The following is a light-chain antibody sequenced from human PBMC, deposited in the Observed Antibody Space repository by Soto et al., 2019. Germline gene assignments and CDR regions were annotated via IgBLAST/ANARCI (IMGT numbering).Light chain of an antibody. CDR1: GSNIGSNA. Sequence: QSVLTQPPSASGTHGQRVTFSCSGSGSNIGSNAVNWYQQLPGTAPKLLIYFNTQRPSGVPDRFSGSKSGTSASLAISGLQSEDEADYYCAAWDDSLTGLLIGGGTKLTVL. CDR3: AAWDDSLTGLL. CDR2: FNT. V-gene: IGLV1-44*01. J-gene: IGLJ2*01.